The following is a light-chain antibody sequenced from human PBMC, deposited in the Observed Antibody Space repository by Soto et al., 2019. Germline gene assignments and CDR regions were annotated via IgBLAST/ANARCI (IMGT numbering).Light chain of an antibody. J-gene: IGKJ4*01. Sequence: EIVMTQSPYSLAVALGEVATINCNWSQKGFLNSNSKNYLAWYQHKPGQPPKLLIYWASTRESGVPDRFSGSGSGADFTITMSSLQAEDVAVYYCQLYYINRPLTFGGGTKVDIK. CDR1: QKGFLNSNSKNY. CDR3: QLYYINRPLT. V-gene: IGKV4-1*01. CDR2: WAS.